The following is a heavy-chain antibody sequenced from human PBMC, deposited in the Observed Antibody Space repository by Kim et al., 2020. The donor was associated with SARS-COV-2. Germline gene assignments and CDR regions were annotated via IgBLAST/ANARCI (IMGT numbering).Heavy chain of an antibody. V-gene: IGHV7-4-1*02. D-gene: IGHD2-2*01. J-gene: IGHJ5*02. CDR1: GYTFTSYA. CDR3: ARGVSVVVPAPFDP. Sequence: ASVKVSCKASGYTFTSYAMNWVRQAPGQGLEWMGWINTNTGNPTYAQGFTGRFVFSLDTSVSTAYLQISSLKAEDTAVYYCARGVSVVVPAPFDPWGQGILVTVSS. CDR2: INTNTGNP.